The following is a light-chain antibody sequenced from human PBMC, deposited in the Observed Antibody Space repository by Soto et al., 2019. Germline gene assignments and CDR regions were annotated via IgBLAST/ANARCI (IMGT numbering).Light chain of an antibody. CDR1: GSSIGTNT. Sequence: QSVLTQPPSAYGTPGQRVTISCSGSGSSIGTNTVNWYRQLPGTAPKLLIYGDNQRPSGVPDRFSGSKSGTSASLAISGLQSEDEADYYCAAWDGSLNNVPFGGGTQLTVL. V-gene: IGLV1-44*01. J-gene: IGLJ2*01. CDR2: GDN. CDR3: AAWDGSLNNVP.